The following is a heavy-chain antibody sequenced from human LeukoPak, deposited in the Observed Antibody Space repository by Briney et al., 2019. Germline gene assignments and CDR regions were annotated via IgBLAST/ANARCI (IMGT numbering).Heavy chain of an antibody. D-gene: IGHD5-18*01. CDR3: ARDAQLWSNWFDP. CDR2: ISSSGSTI. Sequence: GGSLRLSCAASGFTFSDYYMSWIRQAPGKGLEWVSYISSSGSTIYYADSVKGRFTISRDNAKNSLYLQMNSLRAEDTAVYYCARDAQLWSNWFDPWGQGTLVTVSS. CDR1: GFTFSDYY. J-gene: IGHJ5*02. V-gene: IGHV3-11*04.